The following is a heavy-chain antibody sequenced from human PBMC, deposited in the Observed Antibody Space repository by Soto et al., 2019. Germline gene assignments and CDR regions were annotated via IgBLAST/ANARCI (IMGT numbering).Heavy chain of an antibody. CDR2: INLGNRNP. J-gene: IGHJ5*02. CDR1: GDTFTTYT. CDR3: ARVLSPAYLFDP. V-gene: IGHV1-3*01. Sequence: ASVKVSCKASGDTFTTYTMHWVRQAPGQRLEWMGWINLGNRNPKYSQNFQDRVTFTRDTFARTAYMELSSLRFEDMAVYYCARVLSPAYLFDPWGQGTLVTVSS.